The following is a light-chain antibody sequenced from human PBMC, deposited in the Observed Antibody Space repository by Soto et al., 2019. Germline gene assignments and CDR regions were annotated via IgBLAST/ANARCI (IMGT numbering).Light chain of an antibody. J-gene: IGLJ3*02. V-gene: IGLV1-40*01. CDR1: SSNIGAGYD. CDR3: QSYDSSLSAPV. Sequence: QSVLTQPPSVSGAPGQRVTISCTGSSSNIGAGYDVHWYQQLPGTAPKLLIYGNSNRPSRVPDRFSGSKSGTAASLAITGLQAEDEADYYCQSYDSSLSAPVFGGGTKLTVL. CDR2: GNS.